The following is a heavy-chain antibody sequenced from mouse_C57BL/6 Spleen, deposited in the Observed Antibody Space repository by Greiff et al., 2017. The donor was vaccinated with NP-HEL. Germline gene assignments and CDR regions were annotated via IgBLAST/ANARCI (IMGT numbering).Heavy chain of an antibody. D-gene: IGHD1-1*01. Sequence: ESGPGLVKPSQSLSLTCSVTGYSITSGYYWNWIRQFPGNKLEWMGYISYDGSNNYNPSLKNRISITRDTSKNQFFLKLNSVTTEDTATYYCVFITTVVGDYWGQGTTLTVSS. CDR2: ISYDGSN. CDR3: VFITTVVGDY. J-gene: IGHJ2*01. V-gene: IGHV3-6*01. CDR1: GYSITSGYY.